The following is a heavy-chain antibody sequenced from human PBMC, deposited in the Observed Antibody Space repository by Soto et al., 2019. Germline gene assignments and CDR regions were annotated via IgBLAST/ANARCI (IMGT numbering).Heavy chain of an antibody. D-gene: IGHD3-10*01. J-gene: IGHJ4*02. CDR1: GYTFTNYG. CDR3: ARDLFPTVRGPYGY. V-gene: IGHV1-18*04. Sequence: QVQLVQSGAEVKKPGASVKVSCKASGYTFTNYGINWVRQAPGQGLEWMGWISTYNDNTNYAQNLQGRVTVTTDTSTSTAYMEVRSLSSGDTAVFYCARDLFPTVRGPYGYWGQGTLVTVSS. CDR2: ISTYNDNT.